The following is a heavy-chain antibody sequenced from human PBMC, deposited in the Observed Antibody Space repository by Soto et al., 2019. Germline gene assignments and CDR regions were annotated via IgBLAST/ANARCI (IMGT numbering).Heavy chain of an antibody. CDR2: ISGSGGST. CDR3: AKGPYLNYYDSSDPGSFDY. D-gene: IGHD3-22*01. J-gene: IGHJ4*02. Sequence: GGSLRLSCAASGFTFSSYAMSWVRQAPGKGLEWVSAISGSGGSTYYADSVKGRFTISRDNSKNTLYLQMNSLRAEDTAVYYSAKGPYLNYYDSSDPGSFDYWGQGTLVTVSS. CDR1: GFTFSSYA. V-gene: IGHV3-23*01.